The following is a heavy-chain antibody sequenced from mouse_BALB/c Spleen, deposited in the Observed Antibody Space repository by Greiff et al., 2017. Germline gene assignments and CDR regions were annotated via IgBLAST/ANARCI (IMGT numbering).Heavy chain of an antibody. D-gene: IGHD1-1*01. J-gene: IGHJ2*01. CDR2: ISTYYGDA. CDR1: GYTFTDYA. CDR3: ARSGGSSLDY. V-gene: IGHV1S137*01. Sequence: QVQLKQSGAELVRPGVSVKISCKGSGYTFTDYAMHWVKQSHAKSLEWIGVISTYYGDASYNQKFKGKATMTVDKSSSTAYMELARLTSEDSAIYYCARSGGSSLDYWGQGTTLTVSS.